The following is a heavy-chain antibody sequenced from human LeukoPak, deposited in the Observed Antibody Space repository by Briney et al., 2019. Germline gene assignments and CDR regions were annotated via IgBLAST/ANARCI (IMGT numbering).Heavy chain of an antibody. V-gene: IGHV1-18*04. CDR3: AREREDIVVVPAALDAFGI. CDR1: GYTFTSYG. D-gene: IGHD2-2*01. Sequence: ASVKVSCKASGYTFTSYGISWVRQAPGQGLEWMGWISAYNGNTNYAQKLQGRVTMTTDTSTSTAYMELRSLRSDDTAVYYCAREREDIVVVPAALDAFGIWGQGTMVTVSS. CDR2: ISAYNGNT. J-gene: IGHJ3*02.